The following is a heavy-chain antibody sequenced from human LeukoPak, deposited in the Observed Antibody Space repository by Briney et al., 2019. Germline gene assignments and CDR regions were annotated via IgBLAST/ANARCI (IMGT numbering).Heavy chain of an antibody. CDR3: ARGPGFLEWLLSGKPPSNWFDL. D-gene: IGHD3-3*01. J-gene: IGHJ5*02. V-gene: IGHV1-8*01. Sequence: ASVKVSCKASGYTFTSYDINWVRQATGQGLEWMGWMNPNSGNTGYAQKFQGRVTMTRNTSISTAYMELSSLRSEDTAVYYCARGPGFLEWLLSGKPPSNWFDLWGQGTLVTVSS. CDR1: GYTFTSYD. CDR2: MNPNSGNT.